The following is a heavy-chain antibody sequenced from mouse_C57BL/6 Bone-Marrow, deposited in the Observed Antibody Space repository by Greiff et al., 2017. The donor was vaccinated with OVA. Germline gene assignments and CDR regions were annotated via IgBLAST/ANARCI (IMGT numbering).Heavy chain of an antibody. D-gene: IGHD1-3*01. Sequence: EVKLMESGGGLVQPGGSMKLSCVASGFTFSNYWMNWVRQSPEKGLEWVAQIRLKSDNYATHYAESVKGRFTISRDDSKSSVYLQMNNLRAEDTGIYYCTKDNPYYFDYWGQGTTLTVSS. V-gene: IGHV6-3*01. CDR3: TKDNPYYFDY. CDR1: GFTFSNYW. CDR2: IRLKSDNYAT. J-gene: IGHJ2*01.